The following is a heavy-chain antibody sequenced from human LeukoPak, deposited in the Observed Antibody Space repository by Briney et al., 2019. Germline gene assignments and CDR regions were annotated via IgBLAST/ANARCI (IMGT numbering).Heavy chain of an antibody. V-gene: IGHV4-4*02. Sequence: SETLSLACAVSGGSILTTNWWSWVRQPPGKGLEWIGEVHLSGTSNYNPSLKSRVSMSIDKSKNQLSLKLTSVTAADTAMYYCARESGAFSPFGFWGQGTLVTVSS. D-gene: IGHD1-26*01. CDR2: VHLSGTS. CDR3: ARESGAFSPFGF. J-gene: IGHJ4*02. CDR1: GGSILTTNW.